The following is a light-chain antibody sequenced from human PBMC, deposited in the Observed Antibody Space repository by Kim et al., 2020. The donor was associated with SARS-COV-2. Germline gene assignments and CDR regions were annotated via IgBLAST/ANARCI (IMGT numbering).Light chain of an antibody. CDR2: DVS. J-gene: IGLJ2*01. V-gene: IGLV2-11*01. CDR1: SSSVGGYNY. Sequence: QSGTLTCSGPSSSVGGYNYVSWYQHHPGKAPKLIIYDVSKRPSGVPDRFSGSKSGNTASLTISGLQAEDEADYYCCSYAGSFTLVVFGGGTQLTVL. CDR3: CSYAGSFTLVV.